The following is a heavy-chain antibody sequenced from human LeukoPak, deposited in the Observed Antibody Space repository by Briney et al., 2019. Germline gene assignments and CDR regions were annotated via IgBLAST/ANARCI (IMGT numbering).Heavy chain of an antibody. J-gene: IGHJ4*02. CDR3: ARSFGGSYPHFDY. V-gene: IGHV3-30-3*01. D-gene: IGHD1-26*01. Sequence: GRSLRLSCAASGFIFSSYAMHWVRQAPGKGLEWVALISYDGFNKDYADSVKGRYTISRDNSKNTLYLQMNSLRPEDTAVYYCARSFGGSYPHFDYWGQGTLVTVSS. CDR1: GFIFSSYA. CDR2: ISYDGFNK.